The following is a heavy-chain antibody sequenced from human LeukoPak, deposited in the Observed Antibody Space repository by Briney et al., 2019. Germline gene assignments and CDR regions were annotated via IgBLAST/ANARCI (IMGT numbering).Heavy chain of an antibody. V-gene: IGHV3-30*02. Sequence: GGSLRLSCAASGFTFSSYGMHWVRQAPGKGLEWVAFIRYDGSNKYYADSVKGRFTISRDNSKNTLYLQMNSLRAEDTAVYYCAKGALGELSFSYMDVWGKGTTVTVSS. J-gene: IGHJ6*03. CDR3: AKGALGELSFSYMDV. D-gene: IGHD3-16*02. CDR1: GFTFSSYG. CDR2: IRYDGSNK.